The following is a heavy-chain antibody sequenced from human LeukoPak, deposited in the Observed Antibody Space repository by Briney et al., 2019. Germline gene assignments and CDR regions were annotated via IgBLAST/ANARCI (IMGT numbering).Heavy chain of an antibody. Sequence: GGSLRLSCTASGFTFSSYAMSWVRQAPGKGLEWVSAISGSGGSTYYADSVKGRFTISRDNSKNTLYLQMNSLGAEDTAVYYCAKGSSGWYLDYWGQGTLVTVSS. CDR3: AKGSSGWYLDY. J-gene: IGHJ4*02. D-gene: IGHD6-19*01. CDR2: ISGSGGST. CDR1: GFTFSSYA. V-gene: IGHV3-23*01.